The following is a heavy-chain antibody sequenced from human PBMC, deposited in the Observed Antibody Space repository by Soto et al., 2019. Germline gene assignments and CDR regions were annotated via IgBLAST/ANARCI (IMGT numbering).Heavy chain of an antibody. Sequence: GGSLRLSCAVSRFNISNHAMTWVRQAPGEGLEWVAVISGGGQSTHYVDSVKGRFTISRDNSKNMVFLQMNSLRIEDTALYFCAKVGVANDGDYFWGQGTVVTVSS. D-gene: IGHD3-3*01. V-gene: IGHV3-23*01. J-gene: IGHJ4*02. CDR2: ISGGGQST. CDR3: AKVGVANDGDYF. CDR1: RFNISNHA.